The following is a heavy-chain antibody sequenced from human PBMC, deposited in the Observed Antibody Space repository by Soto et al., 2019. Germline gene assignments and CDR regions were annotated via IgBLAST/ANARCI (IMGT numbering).Heavy chain of an antibody. CDR2: IYSGGGT. CDR1: LFIVSDNY. D-gene: IGHD4-17*01. CDR3: ATRLTTAPY. V-gene: IGHV3-66*01. J-gene: IGHJ4*02. Sequence: EVRLVQSGGGLVQPGGSLRLSCAASLFIVSDNYMSWVRQAPGKGLEWVSLIYSGGGTDYAESVKGRFTISRDNSKNTLYLQMNSLKAEDTAIYYCATRLTTAPYWGQGTVVTVSS.